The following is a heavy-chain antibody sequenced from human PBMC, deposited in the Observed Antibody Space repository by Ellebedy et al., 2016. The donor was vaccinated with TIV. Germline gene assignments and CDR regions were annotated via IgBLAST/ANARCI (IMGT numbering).Heavy chain of an antibody. CDR3: ASDGSYGDYRSPTHAFVM. CDR2: INQGGSEK. Sequence: GESLKISCAASGFSFRSYWMSWLRQAPGKGLEWVANINQGGSEKYYVDSVKGRFTISRDNAKNSLYLQMNSLRADDTAMYYCASDGSYGDYRSPTHAFVMWGQGTMVSVSS. CDR1: GFSFRSYW. V-gene: IGHV3-7*01. J-gene: IGHJ3*02. D-gene: IGHD4-17*01.